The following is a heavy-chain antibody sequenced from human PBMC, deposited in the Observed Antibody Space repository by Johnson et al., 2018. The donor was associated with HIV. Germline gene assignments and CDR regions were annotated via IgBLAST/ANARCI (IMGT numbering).Heavy chain of an antibody. CDR1: GFTFDDYA. CDR2: ISSSGNSI. D-gene: IGHD3-22*01. J-gene: IGHJ3*02. V-gene: IGHV3-48*02. CDR3: SRDRPYYYDSSGLAPHDAFEI. Sequence: VQLVESGGGLVQSGGSLRLSCEASGFTFDDYAMHWVRQPPGKGLEWVSHISSSGNSIYYADSVKGRFTISRDNAKNSLYLQMNSLRDEDTAVYFCSRDRPYYYDSSGLAPHDAFEIWGQGTMITVSS.